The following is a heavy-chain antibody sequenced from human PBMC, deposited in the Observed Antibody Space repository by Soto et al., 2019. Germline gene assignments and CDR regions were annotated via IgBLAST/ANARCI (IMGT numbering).Heavy chain of an antibody. D-gene: IGHD3-10*01. CDR2: INSDGSST. Sequence: GGSLRLSCAASGFTFSSYWMHWVRQAPGKGLVWVSRINSDGSSTSYADSVKGRFTISRDNAKNTLYLQMNSLRAEDTAVYYCARDGWDXYGSGSGYYYYYYGMDVWGQGTTVTVSS. CDR3: ARDGWDXYGSGSGYYYYYYGMDV. CDR1: GFTFSSYW. V-gene: IGHV3-74*01. J-gene: IGHJ6*02.